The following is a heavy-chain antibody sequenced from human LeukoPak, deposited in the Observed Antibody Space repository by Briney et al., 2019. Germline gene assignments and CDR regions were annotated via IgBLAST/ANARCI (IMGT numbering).Heavy chain of an antibody. CDR3: ARVGVLRFLKDPWFDP. CDR1: GGTFSSYT. CDR2: IIPILGIA. J-gene: IGHJ5*02. D-gene: IGHD3-3*01. V-gene: IGHV1-69*02. Sequence: SVKVSCKASGGTFSSYTISWVRQAPGQGLEWMGRIIPILGIANYSQKFQGRVTITADKSTSTAYMELSSLRSEDTAVYYCARVGVLRFLKDPWFDPWGQGTLVTVSS.